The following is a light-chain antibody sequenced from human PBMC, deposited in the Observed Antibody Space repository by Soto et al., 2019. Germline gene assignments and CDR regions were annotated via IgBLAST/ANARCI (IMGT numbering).Light chain of an antibody. CDR2: GAS. J-gene: IGKJ1*01. V-gene: IGKV3-15*01. Sequence: EIVMTQSPATLSVSPGERATLSCRASQSVSNNLAWYQKKPGQAPRLLIYGASTRATGIPARFSGSGSGTEFTLTISSLRSEDFVVYYCQQYNNWWTFGQGTKVEI. CDR3: QQYNNWWT. CDR1: QSVSNN.